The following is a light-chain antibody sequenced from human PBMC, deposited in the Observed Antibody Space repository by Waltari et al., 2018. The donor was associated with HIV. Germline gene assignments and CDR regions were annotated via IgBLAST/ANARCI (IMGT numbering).Light chain of an antibody. CDR2: AAS. CDR1: QNVWRY. J-gene: IGKJ2*01. CDR3: QQSYSIPYT. Sequence: DIQMTQPPSHLPASVGDRVTITCRASQNVWRYLTLYQQKPGKATNLLIHAASSLQGGVPSRFSGSGSGTDFTLTISSLQPEDFATYSCQQSYSIPYTFGQGTKLEI. V-gene: IGKV1-39*01.